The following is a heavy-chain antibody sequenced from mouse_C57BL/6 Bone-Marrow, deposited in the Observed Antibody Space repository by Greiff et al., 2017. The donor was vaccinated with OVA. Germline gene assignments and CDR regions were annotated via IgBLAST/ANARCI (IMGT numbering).Heavy chain of an antibody. Sequence: DVKLQESGPGLVKPSQSLSLTCSVTGYSITSGYYWNWIRQFPGNKLEWMGYISYDGSNNYNPSLKNRISITRDTSKNQFFLKLNSVTTEDTATYYCARQLWLRRPYWGQVTLVTVSA. D-gene: IGHD2-2*01. CDR1: GYSITSGYY. CDR2: ISYDGSN. CDR3: ARQLWLRRPY. V-gene: IGHV3-6*01. J-gene: IGHJ3*01.